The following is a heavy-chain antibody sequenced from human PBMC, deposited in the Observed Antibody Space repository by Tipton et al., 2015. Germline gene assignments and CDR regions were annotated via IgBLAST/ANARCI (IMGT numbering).Heavy chain of an antibody. D-gene: IGHD5-24*01. CDR1: GINFRNYA. Sequence: SLRLSCAASGINFRNYAMSWVRQAPGKGLEWVLAISGRGSSTYYADSVKGRFTISRDNSKNRLYLQMNSLRAEDTAVYYCARDLEHGMDVWGQGTTVTVSS. J-gene: IGHJ6*02. V-gene: IGHV3-23*01. CDR2: ISGRGSST. CDR3: ARDLEHGMDV.